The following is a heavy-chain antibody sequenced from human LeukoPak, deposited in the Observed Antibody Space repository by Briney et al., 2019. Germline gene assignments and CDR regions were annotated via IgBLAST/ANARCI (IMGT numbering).Heavy chain of an antibody. CDR3: ARHTDYYCYGMDV. CDR2: IYYSGST. V-gene: IGHV4-59*08. J-gene: IGHJ6*02. Sequence: SETLSLTCTASGCSISSYDWSWIRQPPGKGLECIGHIYYSGSTNYNPSLRSRVTMSVDTSKNQFALKLSAVTAADTAVYYCARHTDYYCYGMDVWGQGTTVTVSS. CDR1: GCSISSYD.